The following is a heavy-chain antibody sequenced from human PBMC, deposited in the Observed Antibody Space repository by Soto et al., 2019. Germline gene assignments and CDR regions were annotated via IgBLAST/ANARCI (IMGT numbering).Heavy chain of an antibody. Sequence: ASVKVSCKASGYTFTSYAMHWVCQAPGQRLEWMGWISAHNGNTNYAQKLQGRVTITTDTSTSTAYMELRSLRSEDTAVYYCARGSYGDYLLDYWGQGTLVTVS. CDR3: ARGSYGDYLLDY. V-gene: IGHV1-3*01. CDR1: GYTFTSYA. D-gene: IGHD4-17*01. CDR2: ISAHNGNT. J-gene: IGHJ4*02.